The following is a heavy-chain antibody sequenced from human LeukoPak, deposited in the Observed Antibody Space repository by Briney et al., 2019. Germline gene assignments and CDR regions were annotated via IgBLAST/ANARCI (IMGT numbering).Heavy chain of an antibody. CDR3: AKDRGTAVAGATNYFDY. V-gene: IGHV3-23*01. D-gene: IGHD6-19*01. CDR2: IIVSGGIT. J-gene: IGHJ4*02. CDR1: GFTFSSYA. Sequence: GGSLRLSCAASGFTFSSYAMSWVRQAPGKGLEWVSAIIVSGGITYYADSVKGRFTISRDNSKNTLYLQMNSLRAEDTAVYYCAKDRGTAVAGATNYFDYWGQGTLVTVSS.